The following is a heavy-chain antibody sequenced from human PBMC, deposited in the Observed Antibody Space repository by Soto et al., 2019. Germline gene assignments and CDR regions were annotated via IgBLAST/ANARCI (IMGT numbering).Heavy chain of an antibody. CDR2: IYSGGST. Sequence: GGSLRLACAASGFTVRSNYMSWVRQAPGKGLEWVSVIYSGGSTYYADSVKGRFTISRDNSKNTLYLQMNSLRAEDTAVYYCARDFTVAYFDYWGQGTLVTVSS. CDR3: ARDFTVAYFDY. CDR1: GFTVRSNY. D-gene: IGHD4-17*01. V-gene: IGHV3-66*01. J-gene: IGHJ4*02.